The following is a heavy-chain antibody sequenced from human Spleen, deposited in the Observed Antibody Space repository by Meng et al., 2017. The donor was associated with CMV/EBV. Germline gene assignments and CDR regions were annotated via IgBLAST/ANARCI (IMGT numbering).Heavy chain of an antibody. CDR1: GFTFGDYA. J-gene: IGHJ4*02. CDR2: IKSKTDGGTT. CDR3: TTSGDIVVVPVPITVDY. D-gene: IGHD2-2*01. Sequence: GESLKISCTTSGFTFGDYALHWVRQAPGKGLEWVGRIKSKTDGGTTDYAAPVKGRFTISRDDSKNTLYLQMNSLKTEDTAVYYCTTSGDIVVVPVPITVDYWGQGTLVTVSS. V-gene: IGHV3-15*01.